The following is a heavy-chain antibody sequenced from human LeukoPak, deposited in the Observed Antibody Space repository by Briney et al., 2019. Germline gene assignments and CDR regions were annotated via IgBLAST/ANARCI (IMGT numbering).Heavy chain of an antibody. J-gene: IGHJ4*02. CDR3: QSTPIKTYYYDSSGASGGY. CDR1: GGSISSGGYY. V-gene: IGHV4-31*03. Sequence: SQTLSLTCTVSGGSISSGGYYWGWIRQHPGKGLEWIGYIYYSGSTYYNPSLKSRVTISVDTSKNQFSLKLSSVTAADTAVYYCQSTPIKTYYYDSSGASGGYWGQGTLVTVSS. CDR2: IYYSGST. D-gene: IGHD3-22*01.